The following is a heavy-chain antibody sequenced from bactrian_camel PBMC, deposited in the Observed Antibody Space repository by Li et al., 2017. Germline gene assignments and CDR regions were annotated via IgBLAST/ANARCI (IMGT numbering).Heavy chain of an antibody. CDR3: AADIRGWSVDSCRTLSRSFAD. CDR1: RYSFSFYS. V-gene: IGHV3-2*01. Sequence: VQLVESGGGLVQAGGSLKLSCVSRYSFSFYSMGWFRQVLGKEREAVALSYTDSRNTYYTDSVNGRFTMSPDNAKKTWYLEMNSLKPEDTATYFCAADIRGWSVDSCRTLSRSFADWGQGTQVTV. D-gene: IGHD6*01. J-gene: IGHJ4*01. CDR2: SYTDSRNT.